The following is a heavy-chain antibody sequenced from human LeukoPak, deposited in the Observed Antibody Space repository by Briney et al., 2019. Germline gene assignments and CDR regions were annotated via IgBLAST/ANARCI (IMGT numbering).Heavy chain of an antibody. J-gene: IGHJ4*03. CDR3: ARVRGPTISVAGRYFDY. D-gene: IGHD6-19*01. CDR2: ISGSGGST. V-gene: IGHV3-23*01. Sequence: PGGSLRLSCAASGFTFTDYAMSWVRQAPGKGLEWVSAISGSGGSTYYADFVKGRSSISRDNSKNTLFLQMNSLTAEDTAVYYCARVRGPTISVAGRYFDYWGQGSLVTVSS. CDR1: GFTFTDYA.